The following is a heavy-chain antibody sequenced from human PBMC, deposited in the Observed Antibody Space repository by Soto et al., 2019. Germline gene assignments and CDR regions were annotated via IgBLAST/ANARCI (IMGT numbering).Heavy chain of an antibody. V-gene: IGHV3-23*01. CDR3: AKAAGGNCGSGCDLHFTS. D-gene: IGHD5-12*01. Sequence: EVQLLESGGGLVQPGGSLRLSCAASGFTFSDYAMSWVRQAPGKGLEWVSSVVGSGDRTYYPDSVRGRFTISRDNSKNTLYLQMDSLGAEDTALYYCAKAAGGNCGSGCDLHFTSWGQGTLVTVSS. CDR1: GFTFSDYA. J-gene: IGHJ4*02. CDR2: VVGSGDRT.